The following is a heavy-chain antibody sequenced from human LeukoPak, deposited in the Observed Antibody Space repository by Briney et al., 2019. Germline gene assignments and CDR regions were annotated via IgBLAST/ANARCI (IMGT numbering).Heavy chain of an antibody. CDR1: GYTFTSYA. V-gene: IGHV1-3*01. Sequence: ASVRVSCKASGYTFTSYAMHWVRQAPGQRLEWIGWINAGNGNTKYSQKFQGRVTITRDTSASTAYMELSSLRSEDTAVYYCARSCSSTSCESDYFDYWGQGTLVTVSS. CDR3: ARSCSSTSCESDYFDY. J-gene: IGHJ4*02. CDR2: INAGNGNT. D-gene: IGHD2-2*01.